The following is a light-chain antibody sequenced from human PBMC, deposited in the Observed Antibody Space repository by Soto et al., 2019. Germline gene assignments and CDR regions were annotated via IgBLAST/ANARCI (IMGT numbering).Light chain of an antibody. CDR3: QHYDNWPT. Sequence: EIVMTQSPATLSVSPGERVTLSCRASQSVSNNLAWYQQKPGQPPRLLFYGASTRATGLPSRFSGSGSGTDFTLTISSLQSEAVAVYYYQHYDNWPTFGQGTRLEIK. CDR2: GAS. CDR1: QSVSNN. V-gene: IGKV3-15*01. J-gene: IGKJ5*01.